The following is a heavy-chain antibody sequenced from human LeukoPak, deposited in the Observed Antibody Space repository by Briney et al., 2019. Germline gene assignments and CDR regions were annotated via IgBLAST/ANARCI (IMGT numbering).Heavy chain of an antibody. Sequence: SETLSLTCTVSGGSISSSSYYWGWIRQPPGKGLEWIGSIYYSGSTYYNPSLKSRVTISVDTSKNQFSLKLSSVTAADTAVYYCARRGRELRELDYWGQGTLVTVSS. J-gene: IGHJ4*02. D-gene: IGHD1-26*01. CDR2: IYYSGST. CDR1: GGSISSSSYY. V-gene: IGHV4-39*01. CDR3: ARRGRELRELDY.